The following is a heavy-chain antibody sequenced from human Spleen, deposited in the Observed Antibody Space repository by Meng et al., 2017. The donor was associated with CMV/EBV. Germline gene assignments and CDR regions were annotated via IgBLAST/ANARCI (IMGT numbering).Heavy chain of an antibody. CDR1: GFTFSSYS. D-gene: IGHD6-13*01. CDR2: ISDSGGST. CDR3: AKDPMGAADNWFDP. Sequence: GESLKISCVVSGFTFSSYSMNWVRQAPGKGLEWVSSISDSGGSTYFADSVKGRFTISRDNSRNTLYLQMNSLRADDTAVYYCAKDPMGAADNWFDPWGQGTLVTVSS. V-gene: IGHV3-23*01. J-gene: IGHJ5*02.